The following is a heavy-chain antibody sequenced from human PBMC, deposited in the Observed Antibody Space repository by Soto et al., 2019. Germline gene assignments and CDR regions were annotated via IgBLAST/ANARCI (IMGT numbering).Heavy chain of an antibody. CDR1: GFTFSSYA. Sequence: EVQLLECGGGLVQPGGSLRLSCATSGFTFSSYAMAWVRQAPGKGLEWVSAISGSGGITYHAASVKGRFSISRDNSRNMLYRQMNSLGAEDTDVYYCARAAHYDFWSGYYFLDVWGIGTTVTVSS. CDR2: ISGSGGIT. CDR3: ARAAHYDFWSGYYFLDV. D-gene: IGHD3-3*01. J-gene: IGHJ6*03. V-gene: IGHV3-23*01.